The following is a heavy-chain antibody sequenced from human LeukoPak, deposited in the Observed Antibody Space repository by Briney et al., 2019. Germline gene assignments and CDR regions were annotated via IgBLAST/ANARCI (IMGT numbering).Heavy chain of an antibody. CDR3: ASPPFPPLTDDAFDI. D-gene: IGHD3-16*01. Sequence: PGGSLRLSCAASGFTFSSYSMNWVRQAPGKGLEWVSSISSSSSYIYYADSVKGRFTISRDNAKNSLYLQMNSLRAEDTAVYYCASPPFPPLTDDAFDIWGQGTMVTVSS. J-gene: IGHJ3*02. CDR2: ISSSSSYI. CDR1: GFTFSSYS. V-gene: IGHV3-21*01.